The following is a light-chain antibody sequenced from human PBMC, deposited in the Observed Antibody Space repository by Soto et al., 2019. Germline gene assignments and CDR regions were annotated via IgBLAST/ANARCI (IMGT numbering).Light chain of an antibody. V-gene: IGLV2-14*01. CDR3: SSYTSSSTNV. J-gene: IGLJ1*01. Sequence: QSALAQPASVSGSPGQSITISCTGTSSDVGGYNYVSWYQQHPGKAPKLMIYEVSNRPSGVSNRFSGSKSGNTASLTISGLQAEDEADYYCSSYTSSSTNVFGTGTKVNV. CDR2: EVS. CDR1: SSDVGGYNY.